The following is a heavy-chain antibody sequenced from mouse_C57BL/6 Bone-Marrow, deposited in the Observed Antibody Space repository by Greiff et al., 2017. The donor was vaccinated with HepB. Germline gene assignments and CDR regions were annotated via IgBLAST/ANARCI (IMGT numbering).Heavy chain of an antibody. J-gene: IGHJ3*01. CDR2: IYPRSGNT. CDR3: ARSLYYYGSSYVAY. D-gene: IGHD1-1*01. CDR1: GYTFTSYG. Sequence: QVQLQQSGAELARPGASVKLSCKASGYTFTSYGISWVKQRTGQGLEWIGEIYPRSGNTSYNEKFKGKATLTADKSSSTAYMELRSLTSEDSAVYFCARSLYYYGSSYVAYWGQGTLVTVSA. V-gene: IGHV1-81*01.